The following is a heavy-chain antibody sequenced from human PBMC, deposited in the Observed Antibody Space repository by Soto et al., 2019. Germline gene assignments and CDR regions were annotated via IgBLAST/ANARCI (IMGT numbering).Heavy chain of an antibody. CDR2: IHYSGTT. J-gene: IGHJ5*02. D-gene: IGHD6-13*01. CDR3: ARACTATAGWAHWFDL. V-gene: IGHV4-31*03. Sequence: QVQLQESGPGLVEPSQTLSLTCTVSGGSISGGGYYWSWIRQHPGKGLEWIGDIHYSGTTYYNPSLKRRLTISVDTSKPQFSLKLSSVTAADTAVYYCARACTATAGWAHWFDLWGQGTLVTVSS. CDR1: GGSISGGGYY.